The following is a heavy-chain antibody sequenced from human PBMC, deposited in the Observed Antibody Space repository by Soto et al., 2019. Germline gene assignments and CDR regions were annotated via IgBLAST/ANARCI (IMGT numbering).Heavy chain of an antibody. J-gene: IGHJ6*02. CDR2: IYYSGST. Sequence: SETLSLTCPVSGGSISSGYYYWNWIRQPPGKGLEWIGYIYYSGSTYYNPSLKSRVTISVDTSKNQFSLKLSSVTAADTAVYYCARSSGGYDIYYYYGMDVWGQGTTVTVSS. CDR1: GGSISSGYYY. V-gene: IGHV4-30-4*01. D-gene: IGHD5-12*01. CDR3: ARSSGGYDIYYYYGMDV.